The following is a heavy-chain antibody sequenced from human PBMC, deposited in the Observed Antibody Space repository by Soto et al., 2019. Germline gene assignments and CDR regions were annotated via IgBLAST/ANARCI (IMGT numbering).Heavy chain of an antibody. CDR3: ARFSSGSYSRDY. CDR2: IYYSGST. CDR1: GGSISSSSYY. V-gene: IGHV4-39*01. Sequence: QLQLQESGPGLVKPSETLSLTCTVSGGSISSSSYYWGWIRQPPGKGLEWIGSIYYSGSTYYNPSLKSRVTISVDTSKNQFSLKLSSVTAADTAVYYCARFSSGSYSRDYWGQGTLVTVSS. J-gene: IGHJ4*02. D-gene: IGHD1-26*01.